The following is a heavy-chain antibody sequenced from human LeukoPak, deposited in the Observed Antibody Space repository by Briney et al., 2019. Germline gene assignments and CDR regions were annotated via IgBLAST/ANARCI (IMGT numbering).Heavy chain of an antibody. J-gene: IGHJ6*02. CDR2: IYPGDSDT. Sequence: SGEPLKISCKGSGYSFTSYWIGWVRQMPGKGLEWMGIIYPGDSDTRYSPSFQGQVTISADKSISTAYLQWSSLKASDTAMYYCARQKGTHGGYYGMDVWGQGTTVTVSS. V-gene: IGHV5-51*01. D-gene: IGHD1/OR15-1a*01. CDR3: ARQKGTHGGYYGMDV. CDR1: GYSFTSYW.